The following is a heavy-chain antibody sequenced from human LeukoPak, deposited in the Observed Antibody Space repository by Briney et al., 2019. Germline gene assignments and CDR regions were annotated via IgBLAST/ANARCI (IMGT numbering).Heavy chain of an antibody. D-gene: IGHD4-17*01. J-gene: IGHJ3*02. Sequence: PSQTLSLTCTVSGGSISSGDYYWRWIRQPPGKGLEWIGYIYYSGSTYYNPSLKSRVTISVDTSKNQFSLKLSSVTAADTAVYYCARVIPHDYGARDAFDIWGQGTMVTVSS. V-gene: IGHV4-30-4*01. CDR1: GGSISSGDYY. CDR2: IYYSGST. CDR3: ARVIPHDYGARDAFDI.